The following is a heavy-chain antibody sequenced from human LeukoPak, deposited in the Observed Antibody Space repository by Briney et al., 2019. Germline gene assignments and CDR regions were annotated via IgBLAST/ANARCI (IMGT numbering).Heavy chain of an antibody. CDR1: GFPLGSSA. V-gene: IGHV3-64D*06. CDR2: IIIKGGTT. Sequence: GGSLRLSCSASGFPLGSSAMEWVRQAPGKGLEYVSAIIIKGGTTYYADSVKGRFTISRDNSKNTLYLQMSSLRAEDTAVYYCVKDGAFYGSGSYGEYYYYGMGVWGKGTTVTVSS. CDR3: VKDGAFYGSGSYGEYYYYGMGV. J-gene: IGHJ6*04. D-gene: IGHD3-10*01.